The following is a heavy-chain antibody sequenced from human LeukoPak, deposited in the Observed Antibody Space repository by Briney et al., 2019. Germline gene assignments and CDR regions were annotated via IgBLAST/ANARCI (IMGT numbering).Heavy chain of an antibody. CDR2: IGTITSTT. CDR3: ARDTFQPGLIDC. CDR1: GFTFGSYE. J-gene: IGHJ4*02. D-gene: IGHD2-2*01. V-gene: IGHV3-48*03. Sequence: GGSLRLSCAASGFTFGSYEMNWVRQAPGKGLEWVSYIGTITSTTYYAESVKGRFTISRDNAKNTLYLQMNSLRAEDTAVYYCARDTFQPGLIDCWGQGTLVTVSS.